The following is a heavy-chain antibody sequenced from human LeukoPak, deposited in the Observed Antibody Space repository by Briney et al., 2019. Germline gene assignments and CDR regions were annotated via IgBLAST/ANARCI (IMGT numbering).Heavy chain of an antibody. D-gene: IGHD3-10*01. CDR1: GFTFSDHY. CDR2: ISNSGSLK. J-gene: IGHJ4*02. CDR3: ARNEGSY. V-gene: IGHV3-11*01. Sequence: GGSLRLSCAASGFTFSDHYMSWFRQAPGKGLEWVSYISNSGSLKYYADSVKGRFTISRVNAKNSLYLQMNSLRAEETAVYYCARNEGSYWGQGTLVTVSS.